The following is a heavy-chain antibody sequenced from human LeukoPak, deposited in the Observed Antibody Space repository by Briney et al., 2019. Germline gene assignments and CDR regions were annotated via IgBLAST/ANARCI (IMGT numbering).Heavy chain of an antibody. D-gene: IGHD1-26*01. CDR3: AKDRVVGSTYYFDY. V-gene: IGHV3-23*01. Sequence: PGGSLRLSCAVSGFTFSSYTMGWVRQAPGKGLEWVSAISDSGASTYYADSVKGRFTISRNNSKNTLFLQMNSLRAEDTAVYYCAKDRVVGSTYYFDYWGQVTLVTVSS. J-gene: IGHJ4*02. CDR2: ISDSGAST. CDR1: GFTFSSYT.